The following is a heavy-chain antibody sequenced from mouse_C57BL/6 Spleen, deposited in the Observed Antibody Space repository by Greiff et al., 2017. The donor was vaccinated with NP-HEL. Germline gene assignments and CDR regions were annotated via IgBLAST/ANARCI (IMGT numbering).Heavy chain of an antibody. CDR1: GFTFSDYG. Sequence: VESGGGLVKPGGSLKLSCAASGFTFSDYGMHWVRQAPEKGLEWVAYISSGSSTIYYADTVKGRFTISRDNAKNTLFLQMTSLRSEDTAMYYCARPTIVTRYYFDYWGQGTTLTVSS. CDR3: ARPTIVTRYYFDY. V-gene: IGHV5-17*01. D-gene: IGHD2-5*01. CDR2: ISSGSSTI. J-gene: IGHJ2*01.